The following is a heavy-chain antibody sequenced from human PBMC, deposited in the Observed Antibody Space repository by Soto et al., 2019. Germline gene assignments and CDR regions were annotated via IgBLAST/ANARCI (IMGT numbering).Heavy chain of an antibody. Sequence: PGGSLRLSCGASGFTFSSFAIHWVRQAPGKGLEWVSGINWNGGSTGYADSVKGRFTISRDNAKNSLYLQMNSLRAEDTALYYCARDKGTGSYYYGMDVWGQGTTVTVSS. J-gene: IGHJ6*02. D-gene: IGHD3-9*01. CDR2: INWNGGST. CDR3: ARDKGTGSYYYGMDV. CDR1: GFTFSSFA. V-gene: IGHV3-20*04.